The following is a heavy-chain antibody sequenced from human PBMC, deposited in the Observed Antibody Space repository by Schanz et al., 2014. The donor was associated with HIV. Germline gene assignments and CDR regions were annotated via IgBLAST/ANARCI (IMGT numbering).Heavy chain of an antibody. Sequence: VVLVESGGGLVQPGGSLRLSCAASGFRFSRDWMTWVRQAPGKGLEWVAVISYDGSNEYYGDSVKGRFTISRDNSKNTLYLQMNSLRREDTAVYYCAKVGRIYSTTWIDYWGQGTLVTVSS. D-gene: IGHD2-2*01. V-gene: IGHV3-30*18. CDR3: AKVGRIYSTTWIDY. CDR1: GFRFSRDW. CDR2: ISYDGSNE. J-gene: IGHJ4*02.